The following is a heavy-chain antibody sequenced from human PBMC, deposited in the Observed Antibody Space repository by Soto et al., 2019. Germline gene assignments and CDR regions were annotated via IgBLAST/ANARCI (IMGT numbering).Heavy chain of an antibody. CDR2: IRSRVYGGTT. V-gene: IGHV3-49*03. J-gene: IGHJ4*02. CDR3: TSARGNY. Sequence: PGGSLRLSCTVSGFIFGDYGMTWFRQAPGKGLEWVGFIRSRVYGGTTEYAASVKGRFTISRDDSKSIAYLQMNSLKTEDTALYYCTSARGNYWGRGTLVTVSS. D-gene: IGHD3-16*01. CDR1: GFIFGDYG.